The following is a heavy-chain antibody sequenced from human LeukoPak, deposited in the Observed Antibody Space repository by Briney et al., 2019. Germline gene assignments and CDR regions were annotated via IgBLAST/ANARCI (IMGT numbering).Heavy chain of an antibody. V-gene: IGHV3-23*01. Sequence: GGSLRLSCAASGFTFSTYAMSWVRQAPGKGLEWVSVVSGSGGSTYYADSVKGRFTISRDNSKNTLYLQMNSLRPGDTAVYYCAKESPSFDYWGQGTLVTVSS. CDR1: GFTFSTYA. J-gene: IGHJ4*02. CDR3: AKESPSFDY. CDR2: VSGSGGST.